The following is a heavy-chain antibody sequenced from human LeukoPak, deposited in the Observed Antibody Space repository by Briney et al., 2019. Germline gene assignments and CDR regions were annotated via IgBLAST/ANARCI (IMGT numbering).Heavy chain of an antibody. CDR2: IHTSGST. J-gene: IGHJ6*03. CDR3: ARGSCSSTSCYYYYYMDV. CDR1: GGSVNTGDYY. Sequence: SETLSLTCIVSGGSVNTGDYYCSWIRQPAGKGLEWIGRIHTSGSTNYNPSLKSRVTMSVDTSKNQFSLKPSSVTAADTAVYYCARGSCSSTSCYYYYYMDVWGKGTTVTIS. D-gene: IGHD2-2*01. V-gene: IGHV4-61*02.